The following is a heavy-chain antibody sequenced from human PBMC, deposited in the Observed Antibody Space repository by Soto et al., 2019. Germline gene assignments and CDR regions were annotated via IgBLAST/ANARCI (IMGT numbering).Heavy chain of an antibody. CDR3: ARATHYPEAGTNYYYYGMDV. D-gene: IGHD6-19*01. Sequence: GASVKVSCKASGYTFTGYYMHWVRQAPGQGLEWMGWINPNSGGTNYAQKFQGWVTMTRDTSIGTAYMELSRLRSDDTAVYYCARATHYPEAGTNYYYYGMDVWGQGTTVTVTS. CDR1: GYTFTGYY. J-gene: IGHJ6*02. V-gene: IGHV1-2*04. CDR2: INPNSGGT.